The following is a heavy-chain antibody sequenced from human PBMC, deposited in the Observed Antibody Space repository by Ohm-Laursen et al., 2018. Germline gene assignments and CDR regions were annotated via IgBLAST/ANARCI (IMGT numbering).Heavy chain of an antibody. D-gene: IGHD3-22*01. CDR2: ISGSGGST. J-gene: IGHJ4*02. CDR1: GFTVSSIY. CDR3: AKDRKGLVVVGADY. Sequence: GSLRLSCAASGFTVSSIYMSWVRQAPGKGLEWVSAISGSGGSTYYADSVKGRFTISRDNSKNTLYLQMNSLRAEDTAVYYCAKDRKGLVVVGADYWGQGTLVTVSS. V-gene: IGHV3-23*01.